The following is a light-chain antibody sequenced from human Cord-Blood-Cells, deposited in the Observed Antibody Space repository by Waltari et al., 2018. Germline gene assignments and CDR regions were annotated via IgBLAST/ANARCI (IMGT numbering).Light chain of an antibody. J-gene: IGKJ2*01. Sequence: DIQLTQSPSTLSASVGERVTITCRASQIISSWLAWYQQKPGKAPKLLIYKASILESGVPSRFSGSGSGTEFTLTISSLQPDDFATYYCQQYNSYSTFGQGTKLEIK. V-gene: IGKV1-5*03. CDR3: QQYNSYST. CDR1: QIISSW. CDR2: KAS.